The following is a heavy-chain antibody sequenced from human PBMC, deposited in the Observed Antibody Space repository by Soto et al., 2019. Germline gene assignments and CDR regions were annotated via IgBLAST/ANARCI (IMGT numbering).Heavy chain of an antibody. CDR1: GGTFSSYA. J-gene: IGHJ5*02. V-gene: IGHV1-69*13. D-gene: IGHD4-4*01. Sequence: SVKVSCKASGGTFSSYAISWVRQAPGQGLEWMGGIIPIFGTANYTQKFQGRVTITADESTSTAYMELSSLRSEDTAVYYCAAPYDYSNSGVSWFDPWGQGTLVTVSS. CDR3: AAPYDYSNSGVSWFDP. CDR2: IIPIFGTA.